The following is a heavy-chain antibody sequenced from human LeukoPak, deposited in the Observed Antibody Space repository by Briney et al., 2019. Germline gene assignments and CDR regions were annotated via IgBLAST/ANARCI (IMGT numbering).Heavy chain of an antibody. Sequence: HPGRSLRLSCTASGFTFGDYAMSWFRQAPGKGLEGLGFIRSKAYGGTTEYAASVKGRFTISRDDSKSIANLQMNTHKAEDTAVYYCTRAYTQQGFDPWGQGTLVTVSS. D-gene: IGHD6-13*01. CDR3: TRAYTQQGFDP. CDR2: IRSKAYGGTT. CDR1: GFTFGDYA. V-gene: IGHV3-49*03. J-gene: IGHJ5*02.